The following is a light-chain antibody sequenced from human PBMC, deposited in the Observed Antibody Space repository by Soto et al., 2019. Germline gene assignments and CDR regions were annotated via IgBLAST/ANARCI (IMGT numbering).Light chain of an antibody. CDR2: GAS. J-gene: IGKJ4*01. V-gene: IGKV3-20*01. Sequence: EIVLTQCPGTLSLSPGERATLSCRASQSVSSSYLAWYQQKPGQAPRLLIYGASSRATGIPDRFSGSGSGTDFTLTICRLEPEDFAVYYCQQYGSSPATFGGGTKVDIK. CDR1: QSVSSSY. CDR3: QQYGSSPAT.